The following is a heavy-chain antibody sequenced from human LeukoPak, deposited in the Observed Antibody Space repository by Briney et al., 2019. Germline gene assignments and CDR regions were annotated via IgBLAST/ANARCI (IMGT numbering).Heavy chain of an antibody. CDR3: ARDIQSSSWFYYYYYGMDV. V-gene: IGHV3-30*04. CDR1: GFTFSTYA. D-gene: IGHD6-13*01. Sequence: PGRSLRLSCAGSGFTFSTYAMHWVRQAPGKGLEWVAVISYDGSNKYYADSVKGRFTISRDNSKNTLYLQMNSLRAEDTAEYYCARDIQSSSWFYYYYYGMDVWGKGTTVTVSS. J-gene: IGHJ6*04. CDR2: ISYDGSNK.